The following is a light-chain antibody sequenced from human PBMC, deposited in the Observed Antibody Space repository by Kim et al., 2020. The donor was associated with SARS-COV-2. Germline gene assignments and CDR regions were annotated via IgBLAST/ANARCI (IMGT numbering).Light chain of an antibody. Sequence: EIVLTQSPATLSLSPGERVTLACRASQSINIDVAWYQQKPGRAPRLLIYDASKRVSGIPSRFSGSGSGMDFALTINGLEPEDFVVYFCQQHGNRPPEFTFGGGTKVDIK. J-gene: IGKJ4*01. CDR1: QSINID. CDR2: DAS. V-gene: IGKV3-11*01. CDR3: QQHGNRPPEFT.